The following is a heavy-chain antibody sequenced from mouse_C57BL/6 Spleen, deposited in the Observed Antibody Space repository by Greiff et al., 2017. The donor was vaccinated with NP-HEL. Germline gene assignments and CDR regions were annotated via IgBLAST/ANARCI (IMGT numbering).Heavy chain of an antibody. J-gene: IGHJ3*01. CDR3: ARRDYGSSYEAWFAY. CDR1: GYSFTSYY. V-gene: IGHV1-66*01. Sequence: QVQLKESGPELVKPGASVKITCKASGYSFTSYYIHWVKQRPGQGLEWIGWIYPGSGNTKYNEKFKGKATLTADTSSSTAYMQLSSLTSEDSAVYYCARRDYGSSYEAWFAYWGQGTLVTVSA. D-gene: IGHD1-1*01. CDR2: IYPGSGNT.